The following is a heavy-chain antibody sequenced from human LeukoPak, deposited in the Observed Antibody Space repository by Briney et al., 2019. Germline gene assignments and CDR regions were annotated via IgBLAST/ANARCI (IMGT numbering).Heavy chain of an antibody. CDR3: ARDSGDGYNSVNDY. J-gene: IGHJ4*02. V-gene: IGHV4-4*07. D-gene: IGHD5-24*01. Sequence: SETLSLTCTVSGGSISSYFWSWIRQPAGKGLEWIGRIYTSGSTNYNPSLKSRVTMSVDTSKNQFSLKLSSVTAADTAVYYCARDSGDGYNSVNDYWGQGTLVTVSS. CDR1: GGSISSYF. CDR2: IYTSGST.